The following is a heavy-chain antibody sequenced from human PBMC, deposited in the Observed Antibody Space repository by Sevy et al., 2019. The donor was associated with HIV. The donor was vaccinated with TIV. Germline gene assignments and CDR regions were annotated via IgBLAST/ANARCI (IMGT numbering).Heavy chain of an antibody. D-gene: IGHD3-3*01. Sequence: GGSLRLSCAASGFTFSSYGMHWVRQAPGKGLEWVAVISYDGSNKYYADSVKGRFTISRDNSKNTLYLQMNSLRAEDMAVYYCAKLATDFGVVIISVYAFDIWGQGTMVTVSS. CDR2: ISYDGSNK. CDR1: GFTFSSYG. CDR3: AKLATDFGVVIISVYAFDI. V-gene: IGHV3-30*18. J-gene: IGHJ3*02.